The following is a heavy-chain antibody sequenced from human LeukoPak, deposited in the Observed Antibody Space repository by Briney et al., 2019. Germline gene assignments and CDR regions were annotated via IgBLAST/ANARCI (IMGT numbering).Heavy chain of an antibody. V-gene: IGHV3-7*01. CDR3: AREWYDYGGNSGDAYGY. J-gene: IGHJ4*02. CDR1: GFTFSSYW. CDR2: IKQDGSEK. D-gene: IGHD4-23*01. Sequence: GGSLRLSCAASGFTFSSYWMSWVRQAPGKGLEWVANIKQDGSEKYYVDSVKDRFTISRDNAKNSLYLQMNSLRAEDTAVYYCAREWYDYGGNSGDAYGYWGQGTLVTVSS.